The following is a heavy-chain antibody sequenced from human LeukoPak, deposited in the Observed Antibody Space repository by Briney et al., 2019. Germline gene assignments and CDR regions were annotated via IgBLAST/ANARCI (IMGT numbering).Heavy chain of an antibody. CDR2: IYYSGST. CDR1: GGSISSNSYY. V-gene: IGHV4-39*01. CDR3: ARTPGQKYYDSSGPFDY. J-gene: IGHJ4*02. D-gene: IGHD3-22*01. Sequence: PSETLSLTCTVSGGSISSNSYYWGWIRQPPGKGLEWIGSIYYSGSTYYNPFLKSRVTISVDTSKNQFSLKLSSVTAADTAVYYCARTPGQKYYDSSGPFDYWGQGTLVTVSS.